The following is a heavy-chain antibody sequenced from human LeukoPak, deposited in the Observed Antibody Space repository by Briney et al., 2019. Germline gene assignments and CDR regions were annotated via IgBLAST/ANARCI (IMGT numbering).Heavy chain of an antibody. CDR2: IYPSGST. CDR1: DSSTSGYY. J-gene: IGHJ5*02. D-gene: IGHD3-9*01. CDR3: ARGDYDILPGHSHYGWFDP. V-gene: IGHV4-4*07. Sequence: PSETLSLTCTVSDSSTSGYYWSWIRQPAGKGLEWIGRIYPSGSTNYNPSLQSRVTMSIGTSRNQFSLKLSSVSAADTAVYYCARGDYDILPGHSHYGWFDPWGQGILVTVSS.